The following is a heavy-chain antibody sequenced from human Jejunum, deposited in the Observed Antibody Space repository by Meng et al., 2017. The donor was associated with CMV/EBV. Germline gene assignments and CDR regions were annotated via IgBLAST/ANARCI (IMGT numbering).Heavy chain of an antibody. V-gene: IGHV4-4*02. J-gene: IGHJ4*02. CDR1: GDSISSDIW. CDR3: GRDQGRELINH. CDR2: VYHRGDT. Sequence: GPGPVKPWCTLTLTCPVSGDSISSDIWWSWVRQPPGKGLEWIGEVYHRGDTNYNPSLKSRVDISVDKSKNQFYLSLFSVTAADTAVYYCGRDQGRELINHWGQGTLVTVSS. D-gene: IGHD1-7*01.